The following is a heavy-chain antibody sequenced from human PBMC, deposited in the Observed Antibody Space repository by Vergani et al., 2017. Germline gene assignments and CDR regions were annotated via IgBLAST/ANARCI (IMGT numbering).Heavy chain of an antibody. Sequence: DVQLVESGGGLVRPGKSLELSCEASGFTFADYTMHWVRQAPGKGLGWVAGSSWNVGHIGYADSVKGRFTISRDDAKNSLTLQMSSLRPEDTAVYYCARGMWDCMDVWGKGATVTVSS. CDR3: ARGMWDCMDV. J-gene: IGHJ6*03. CDR1: GFTFADYT. CDR2: SSWNVGHI. V-gene: IGHV3-9*01. D-gene: IGHD1-26*01.